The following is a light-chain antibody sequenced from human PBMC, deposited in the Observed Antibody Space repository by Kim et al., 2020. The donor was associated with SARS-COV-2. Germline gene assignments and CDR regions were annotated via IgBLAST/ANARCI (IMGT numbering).Light chain of an antibody. CDR1: NIGSKN. CDR3: QVWDSSSVV. J-gene: IGLJ2*01. V-gene: IGLV3-9*01. Sequence: SYELTQPLSVSVALGQTARITCGGNNIGSKNVHWYQQKPGQAPMMVIYRDNNRPSEIPERFSGSNSGNTATLTISRAQTGDEADYYCQVWDSSSVVFGGGTQLTV. CDR2: RDN.